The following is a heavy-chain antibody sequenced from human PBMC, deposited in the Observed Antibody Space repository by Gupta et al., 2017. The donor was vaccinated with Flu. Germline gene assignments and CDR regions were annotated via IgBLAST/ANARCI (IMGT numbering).Heavy chain of an antibody. J-gene: IGHJ4*02. Sequence: EVQLVESGGGLVQPGGSLRLSCAASGFTFSSYSMNWVRQAPGKGLEWVSYISSSSSTIYYADSVKGRFTISRDNAKNSLYLQMNSLRDEDTAVYYCARDRPDYYDSSGYYRPLDYWGQGTLVTVSS. CDR3: ARDRPDYYDSSGYYRPLDY. D-gene: IGHD3-22*01. CDR2: ISSSSSTI. V-gene: IGHV3-48*02. CDR1: GFTFSSYS.